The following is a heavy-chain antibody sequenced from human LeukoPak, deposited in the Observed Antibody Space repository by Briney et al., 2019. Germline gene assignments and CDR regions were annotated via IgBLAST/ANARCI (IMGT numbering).Heavy chain of an antibody. J-gene: IGHJ4*02. D-gene: IGHD4-17*01. Sequence: GGSLRLSCAASGFTFSNYAMSWVRQAPGKGLKWVATVNDNGAATYYADSVKGRFTISRDNAKNSLYLQMNSLRAEDTAVYYCASQVTRGYWGQGTLVTVSS. CDR1: GFTFSNYA. CDR3: ASQVTRGY. CDR2: VNDNGAAT. V-gene: IGHV3-23*01.